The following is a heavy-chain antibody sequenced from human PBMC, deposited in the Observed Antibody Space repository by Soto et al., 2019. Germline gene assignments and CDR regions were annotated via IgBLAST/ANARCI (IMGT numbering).Heavy chain of an antibody. J-gene: IGHJ3*02. V-gene: IGHV3-23*01. CDR3: AKSPLTIFWAFDI. D-gene: IGHD3-9*01. CDR1: GFSFSSYA. CDR2: ISGSGSST. Sequence: EVQLLESGGGLIQPGGSLRLSCAASGFSFSSYAMSWVRQAPGKGLEWVSAISGSGSSTFYADSVKGRFTIPRDNSKNTVYLQMNSLRAEDTAIYYCAKSPLTIFWAFDIWGQGTMVTVSS.